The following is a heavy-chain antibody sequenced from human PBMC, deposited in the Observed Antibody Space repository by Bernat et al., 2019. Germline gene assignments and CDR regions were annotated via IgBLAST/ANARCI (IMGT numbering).Heavy chain of an antibody. Sequence: EVQLVESGGGLIQPGGSLRLSCAASGFTVSSNHMSWVRQAPGKGLGWVSVIYSGGNTVHADPVKGRFTISRENSKNTLNLQMNSLRTEDTAVYYCATSIAAAGMGYFQHWGQGTLGTVSS. CDR2: IYSGGNT. CDR3: ATSIAAAGMGYFQH. CDR1: GFTVSSNH. J-gene: IGHJ1*01. D-gene: IGHD6-13*01. V-gene: IGHV3-53*01.